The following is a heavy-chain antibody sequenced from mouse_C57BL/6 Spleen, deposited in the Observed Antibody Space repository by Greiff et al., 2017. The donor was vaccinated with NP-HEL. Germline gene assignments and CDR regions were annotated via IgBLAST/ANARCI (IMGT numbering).Heavy chain of an antibody. CDR1: GYTFTSYW. CDR3: TRETNYGSSSSYWYFDV. J-gene: IGHJ1*03. Sequence: VQLQQSGTVLARPGASVKMSCKTSGYTFTSYWMNWVKQRPGQGLEWIGAIYPGNSDTSYNQKFKGKAKLTAVTSASTAYMELSSLTNEDSAVYYCTRETNYGSSSSYWYFDVWGTGTTVTVSS. V-gene: IGHV1-5*01. D-gene: IGHD1-1*01. CDR2: IYPGNSDT.